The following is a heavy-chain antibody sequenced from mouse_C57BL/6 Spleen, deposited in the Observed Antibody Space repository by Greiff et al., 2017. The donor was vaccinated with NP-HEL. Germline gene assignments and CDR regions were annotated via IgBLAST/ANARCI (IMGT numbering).Heavy chain of an antibody. J-gene: IGHJ4*01. V-gene: IGHV1-52*01. CDR2: IDPSDSET. Sequence: QVHVKQPGAELVRPGSSVKLSCKASGYTFTSYWMHWVKQRPIQGLEWIGNIDPSDSETHYNQKFKDKATLTVDKSSSTAYMQLSSLTSEDSAVYYCARAGDSSGSYYAMDYWGQGTSVTVSS. CDR3: ARAGDSSGSYYAMDY. CDR1: GYTFTSYW. D-gene: IGHD3-2*02.